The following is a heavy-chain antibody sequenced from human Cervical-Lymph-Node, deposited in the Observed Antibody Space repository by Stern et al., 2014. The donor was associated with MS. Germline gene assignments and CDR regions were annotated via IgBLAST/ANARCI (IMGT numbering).Heavy chain of an antibody. CDR3: ARVATVAGTR. D-gene: IGHD6-19*01. V-gene: IGHV4-61*02. Sequence: QVQLVQSGPGLVKPSQTLSLTCTVSGGSISSGSYYWSWIRQPAGKGLEWIGRIYTSGSTNYNPSLKSRVTISVDTSKNQFSLKLSSVTAADTAVYYCARVATVAGTRWGQGTLVTVSS. CDR2: IYTSGST. CDR1: GGSISSGSYY. J-gene: IGHJ4*02.